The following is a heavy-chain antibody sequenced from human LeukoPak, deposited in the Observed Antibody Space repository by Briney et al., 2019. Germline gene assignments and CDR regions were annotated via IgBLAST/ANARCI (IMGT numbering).Heavy chain of an antibody. J-gene: IGHJ4*02. CDR2: ISYDGSNK. D-gene: IGHD4-23*01. V-gene: IGHV3-30-3*01. Sequence: GRSLRLSCAASGFTFSSYAMHWVRQAPGKGLEWVAVISYDGSNKYYADSVKGRFTISRDNSKNTLYLQMNSLRAEDTAVYYCAKEDYGGNFFDYWGQGTLVTVSS. CDR3: AKEDYGGNFFDY. CDR1: GFTFSSYA.